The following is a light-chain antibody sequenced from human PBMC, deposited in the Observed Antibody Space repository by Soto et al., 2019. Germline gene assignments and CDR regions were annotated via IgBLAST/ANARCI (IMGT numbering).Light chain of an antibody. CDR1: QSVNNQ. J-gene: IGKJ4*01. CDR3: KHRRNWPLT. CDR2: DAS. Sequence: EIVLTQSPGTLSLSPGETATLSCRASQSVNNQVAWYQQKPGQAPRLLIYDASNRANGIPARISGSGSGTDFTLNISSLETEDFAVYYCKHRRNWPLTFGGGTQVELK. V-gene: IGKV3-11*01.